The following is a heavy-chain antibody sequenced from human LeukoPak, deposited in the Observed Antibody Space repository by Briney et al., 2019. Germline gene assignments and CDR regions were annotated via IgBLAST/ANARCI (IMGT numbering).Heavy chain of an antibody. CDR1: GGSISSGSYY. D-gene: IGHD6-13*01. CDR2: IYTSGST. V-gene: IGHV4-61*02. J-gene: IGHJ4*02. Sequence: SQTLSLTCTVSGGSISSGSYYWSWIRQPAGKGLEWIGRIYTSGSTNYNPSLKSRVTISVDTSKNQFSLKLSSVTAADTAVYYCARERPAYSSSWQTFDYWGQGTLVTVSS. CDR3: ARERPAYSSSWQTFDY.